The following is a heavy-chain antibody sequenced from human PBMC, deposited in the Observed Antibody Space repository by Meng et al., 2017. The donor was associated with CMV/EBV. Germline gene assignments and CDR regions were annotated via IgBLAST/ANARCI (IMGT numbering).Heavy chain of an antibody. Sequence: SVKVSCKASGGTFSSYAISWVRQAPGQGLEWIGGIIPIFGTANYAQKFQGRVTITTDESTSTAYMELSSLRSEDTAVYYCARDGTSPMGENYYYGMDVWGQGTTVTVSS. D-gene: IGHD2-2*01. CDR2: IIPIFGTA. V-gene: IGHV1-69*05. CDR1: GGTFSSYA. J-gene: IGHJ6*02. CDR3: ARDGTSPMGENYYYGMDV.